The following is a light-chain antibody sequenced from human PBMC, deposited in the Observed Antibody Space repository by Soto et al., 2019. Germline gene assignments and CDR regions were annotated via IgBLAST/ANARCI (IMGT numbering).Light chain of an antibody. V-gene: IGKV3-20*01. Sequence: EIVLTQSPGTLSLSPGERATLSCRAGQSVPLGWYQQKPGQAPRLLIFGASHRATGIPDRFSGSGSGTDFTLSISNLEPEDFAVYYCQQYGRSPRTFGQGTRVEIK. J-gene: IGKJ5*01. CDR1: QSVP. CDR3: QQYGRSPRT. CDR2: GAS.